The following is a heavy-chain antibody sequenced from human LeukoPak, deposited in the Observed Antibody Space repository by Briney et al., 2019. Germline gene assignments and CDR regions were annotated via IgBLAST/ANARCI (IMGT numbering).Heavy chain of an antibody. CDR1: GGSISSYY. CDR3: ARGIASSSWNPFDYYYYGMDV. V-gene: IGHV4-59*08. D-gene: IGHD6-13*01. Sequence: SDTLSLSCTVSGGSISSYYWSWVRQPPGKGLEWVGYIYYSGSTNYNPSLKSRVTISVDTSKNQFSLKLSSVTAADTAVYYCARGIASSSWNPFDYYYYGMDVWGQGTTVTVSS. J-gene: IGHJ6*02. CDR2: IYYSGST.